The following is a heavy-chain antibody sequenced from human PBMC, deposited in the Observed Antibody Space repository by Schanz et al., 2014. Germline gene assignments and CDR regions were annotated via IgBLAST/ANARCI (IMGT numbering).Heavy chain of an antibody. J-gene: IGHJ6*04. V-gene: IGHV1-18*01. Sequence: QVQLVQSGAEVKKPGASVKVSCKASGYTFTSYGISWVRQAPGQGLEWMGWISAYNGNTKYPQKLQGRVTMTTDTSASTGYRELRSLRSDGTAVFYCAEGMGYGSGGTCYDYYYYGVDVWGEGTTVTVSS. CDR2: ISAYNGNT. D-gene: IGHD2-15*01. CDR3: AEGMGYGSGGTCYDYYYYGVDV. CDR1: GYTFTSYG.